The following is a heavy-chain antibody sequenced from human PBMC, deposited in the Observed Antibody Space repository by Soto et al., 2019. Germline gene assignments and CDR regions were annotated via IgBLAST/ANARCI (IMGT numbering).Heavy chain of an antibody. CDR1: GFTFSSYG. Sequence: TGGSLRLSCAASGFTFSSYGMHWVRQAPGKGLEWVAVISYDGSNKYYADSVKGRFTISRDNSKNTLYLQMNSLRAEDTAVYYCAKRIGTGSVFSGSTNLKRGGMDVWGQGTTVTVSS. CDR2: ISYDGSNK. J-gene: IGHJ6*02. CDR3: AKRIGTGSVFSGSTNLKRGGMDV. V-gene: IGHV3-30*18. D-gene: IGHD1-26*01.